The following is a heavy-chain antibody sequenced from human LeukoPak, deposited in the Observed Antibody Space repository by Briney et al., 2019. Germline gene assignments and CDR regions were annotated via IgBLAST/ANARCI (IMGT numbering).Heavy chain of an antibody. J-gene: IGHJ6*03. Sequence: GESLKISCKGSGYSFTSYWIGWVHQMPGKGLEWVGIIYPGDSDTRYSPSFQGQGTISADKSISPAYLQWSSLKASDTAMYYCARLRTTGMYYYYYYMDVWGTGTTVTISS. D-gene: IGHD1-1*01. V-gene: IGHV5-51*07. CDR2: IYPGDSDT. CDR1: GYSFTSYW. CDR3: ARLRTTGMYYYYYYMDV.